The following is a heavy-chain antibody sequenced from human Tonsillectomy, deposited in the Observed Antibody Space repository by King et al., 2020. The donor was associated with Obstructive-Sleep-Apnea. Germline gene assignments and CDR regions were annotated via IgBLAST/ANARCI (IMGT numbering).Heavy chain of an antibody. CDR1: GGSISSSSYY. D-gene: IGHD3-9*01. Sequence: QLQESGPGLVKPSETLSLTCTVSGGSISSSSYYWGWIRQPPGKGLEWIGSIYYSGSTYYNPSLKSRVTISVDTSKNQFSLKLSSVTAADTAVYYCARLPYDILTGYTSHFDYWGQGTLVTVSS. CDR2: IYYSGST. CDR3: ARLPYDILTGYTSHFDY. J-gene: IGHJ4*02. V-gene: IGHV4-39*07.